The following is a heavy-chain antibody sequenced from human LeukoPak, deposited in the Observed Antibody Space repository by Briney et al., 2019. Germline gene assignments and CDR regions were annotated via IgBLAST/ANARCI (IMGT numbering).Heavy chain of an antibody. CDR1: GFTFDDYA. J-gene: IGHJ4*02. V-gene: IGHV3-9*01. D-gene: IGHD3-22*01. CDR3: AKDIRDSSGYYYDSYFDY. CDR2: ISWNSGSI. Sequence: PGGSLRLSCAASGFTFDDYAMHWVRHAPGKGLEWVSGISWNSGSIGYADSVKGRFTISRDNAKNSLYLQMNSLRAEDTALYYCAKDIRDSSGYYYDSYFDYWGQGTLVTVSS.